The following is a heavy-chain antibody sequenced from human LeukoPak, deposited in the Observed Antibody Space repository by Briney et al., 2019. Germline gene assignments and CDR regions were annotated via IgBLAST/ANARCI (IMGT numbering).Heavy chain of an antibody. Sequence: GGSLRLSCAASGFTVSSNYMSWVRQAPGKGLEWVSSISSSSSYIYYADSVKGRFTISRDNAKNSLYLQMNSLRAEDTAVYYCASALQYQLLSPMDVWGQGTTVTVSS. D-gene: IGHD2-2*01. J-gene: IGHJ6*02. CDR2: ISSSSSYI. V-gene: IGHV3-21*01. CDR1: GFTVSSNY. CDR3: ASALQYQLLSPMDV.